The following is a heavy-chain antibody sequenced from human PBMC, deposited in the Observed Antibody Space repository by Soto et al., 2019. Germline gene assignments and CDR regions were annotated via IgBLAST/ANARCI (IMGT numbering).Heavy chain of an antibody. CDR1: GGSISGGGYY. Sequence: SETLSLTCSVSGGSISGGGYYWSWIRQDSGKGLVWIGSIHYIGTTYYNPSLKIRAIISVGMPKNQLSLMLSSVTAADTAVYYCARALTIFGLLSQFEPWGQGTLVTVSS. J-gene: IGHJ5*02. D-gene: IGHD3-3*01. CDR3: ARALTIFGLLSQFEP. CDR2: IHYIGTT. V-gene: IGHV4-31*03.